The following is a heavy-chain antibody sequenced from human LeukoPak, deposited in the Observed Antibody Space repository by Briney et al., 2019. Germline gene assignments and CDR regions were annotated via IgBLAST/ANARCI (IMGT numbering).Heavy chain of an antibody. CDR3: ARDLITGYSSGWYIDY. Sequence: GGSLRLSCAASGFTFSTYSMNWVRQAPGKGLEWVSSISSSSTYIYYADSVKGRFTISRDNAKNSLYLQMNSLRAEDTAVYYCARDLITGYSSGWYIDYWSQGTLVTVSS. J-gene: IGHJ4*02. CDR1: GFTFSTYS. CDR2: ISSSSTYI. V-gene: IGHV3-21*01. D-gene: IGHD6-19*01.